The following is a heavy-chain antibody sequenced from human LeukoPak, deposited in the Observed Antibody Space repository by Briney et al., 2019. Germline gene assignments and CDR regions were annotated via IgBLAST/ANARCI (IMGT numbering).Heavy chain of an antibody. J-gene: IGHJ3*02. CDR1: GGSISSYY. CDR3: ARVRRYSSRPDAFDI. CDR2: IYYSGST. D-gene: IGHD6-13*01. V-gene: IGHV4-59*01. Sequence: PSETLSLTCTVSGGSISSYYWNWIRQPPGKGLDWIGYIYYSGSTNYNPSLKSRVTISVDTSKNQFSLKLSSVTAADTAVYYCARVRRYSSRPDAFDIWGQGTMVTVSS.